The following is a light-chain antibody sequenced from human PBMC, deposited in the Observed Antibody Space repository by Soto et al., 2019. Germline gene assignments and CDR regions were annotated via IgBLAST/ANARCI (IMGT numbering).Light chain of an antibody. CDR3: QQYHNWPPIT. J-gene: IGKJ5*01. CDR1: QSVGSD. Sequence: EIVLTHSPGTLSLSPCERATLSFSASQSVGSDLAWYQQKPGQAPRLVIYDIFTRATGVPTRISGSGSGTELTLTISSLQSEDFAVYYCQQYHNWPPITFGQGTRLEIK. V-gene: IGKV3D-15*01. CDR2: DIF.